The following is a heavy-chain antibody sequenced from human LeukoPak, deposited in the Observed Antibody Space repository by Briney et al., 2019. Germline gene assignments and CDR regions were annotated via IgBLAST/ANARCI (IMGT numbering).Heavy chain of an antibody. Sequence: SVKVSCKASGYTFTSYDINWVRQATGQGLEWMGGIIPIFGTANYAQKFQGRVTITADESTSTAYMELSSLRSEDTAVYYCARDPVLPGGYFDYWGQGTLVTVSS. J-gene: IGHJ4*02. D-gene: IGHD2-2*01. CDR3: ARDPVLPGGYFDY. CDR2: IIPIFGTA. CDR1: GYTFTSYD. V-gene: IGHV1-69*13.